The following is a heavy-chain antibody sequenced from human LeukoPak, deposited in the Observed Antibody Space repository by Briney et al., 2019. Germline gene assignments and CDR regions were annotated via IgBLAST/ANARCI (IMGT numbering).Heavy chain of an antibody. CDR2: IIPMFGAA. D-gene: IGHD6-6*01. CDR1: GCTFRSYA. J-gene: IGHJ6*03. CDR3: VREDSSSSVYYYSMDV. V-gene: IGHV1-69*05. Sequence: SVRVSCKVSGCTFRSYAISWVRQAPGQGLEWMGGIIPMFGAANYAPKFRDRVTITTDDSTSTDYMEVSSLRSEDTAMHYYVREDSSSSVYYYSMDVWGKGTTVTVSS.